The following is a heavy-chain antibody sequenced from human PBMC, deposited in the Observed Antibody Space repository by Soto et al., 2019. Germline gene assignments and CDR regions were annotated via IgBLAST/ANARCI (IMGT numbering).Heavy chain of an antibody. D-gene: IGHD2-2*01. Sequence: PSETLSLTCSVSGDSISSYYWSWIRQPAGKGLEWIGRIYISGDTNYNPSLKSRVTMSVDTSKNQFSLKLSSVTAADTAVYYCARGGWNIVVVPAAPPNWFDPWGQGTLVTVSS. V-gene: IGHV4-4*07. CDR2: IYISGDT. CDR3: ARGGWNIVVVPAAPPNWFDP. CDR1: GDSISSYY. J-gene: IGHJ5*02.